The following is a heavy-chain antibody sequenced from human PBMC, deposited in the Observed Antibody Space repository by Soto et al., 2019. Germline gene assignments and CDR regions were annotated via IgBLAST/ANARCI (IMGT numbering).Heavy chain of an antibody. CDR2: ISGSGGST. Sequence: EVQLLESGGGLVQPGGSLRLSCAASGFTFSSYAMSWVRQAPGKGLEWVSAISGSGGSTYYADSVKGRFTISRDNSTNTLYLQMNSLRAEDTAVYYCASLGSGDYVDGAWGQGTLVTVSS. J-gene: IGHJ5*02. V-gene: IGHV3-23*01. D-gene: IGHD4-17*01. CDR3: ASLGSGDYVDGA. CDR1: GFTFSSYA.